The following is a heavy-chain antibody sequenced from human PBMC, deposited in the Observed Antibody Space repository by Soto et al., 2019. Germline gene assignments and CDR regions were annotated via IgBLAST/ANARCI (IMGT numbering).Heavy chain of an antibody. CDR1: GYTFTSYA. CDR3: ARDSRLSYCYGSSSDGFDF. V-gene: IGHV1-3*01. CDR2: ISAGNGNT. Sequence: ASVKVSCKASGYTFTSYAMDWVRQAPGQRIEWMGWISAGNGNTKYSQKFQGRVTITRDTSASTTYMELSSLRFEDTAVYYCARDSRLSYCYGSSSDGFDFRGRRTMVTVS. D-gene: IGHD5-18*01. J-gene: IGHJ3*01.